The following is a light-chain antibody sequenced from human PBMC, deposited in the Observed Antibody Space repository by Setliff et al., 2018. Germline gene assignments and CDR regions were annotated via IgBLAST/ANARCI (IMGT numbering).Light chain of an antibody. Sequence: QFALTQPASVSGSPGQSITISCTGTSSDVGGYNYVSWYQQHPGKAPKLMIYDVSKRPSGVSNRFSGSKSGNTASLTISGLQAEDEADYYCSSYTSSSTWVFGTGTKVTVL. CDR3: SSYTSSSTWV. V-gene: IGLV2-14*01. CDR1: SSDVGGYNY. CDR2: DVS. J-gene: IGLJ1*01.